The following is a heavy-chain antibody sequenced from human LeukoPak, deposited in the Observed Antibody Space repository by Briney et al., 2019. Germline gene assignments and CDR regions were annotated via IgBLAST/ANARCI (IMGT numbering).Heavy chain of an antibody. Sequence: SETLSLTCTVSGGSISSYYWSWIRQPPGKGLEGIGYIYYSGSTNYNPSLKSRVTISVDTSKNQFSLKLSSVTAADTAVYYCARVGAPYSSSWYFSLWGQGTLVTVSS. CDR2: IYYSGST. V-gene: IGHV4-59*01. J-gene: IGHJ4*02. D-gene: IGHD6-13*01. CDR1: GGSISSYY. CDR3: ARVGAPYSSSWYFSL.